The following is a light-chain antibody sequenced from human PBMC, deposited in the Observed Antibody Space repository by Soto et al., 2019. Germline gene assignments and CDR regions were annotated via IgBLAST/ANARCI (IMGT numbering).Light chain of an antibody. CDR2: EVT. CDR1: SSDVGGYNY. J-gene: IGLJ7*01. CDR3: SSYAGSNNVI. V-gene: IGLV2-8*01. Sequence: QSALTQPPSASGSPGQSVTISCTGTSSDVGGYNYVSWHQQHPGKAPKLMIYEVTKRPSGIPDRFSGSKSGNTVSLTVSGLQAEDDADYYCSSYAGSNNVIFGGGTQLTVL.